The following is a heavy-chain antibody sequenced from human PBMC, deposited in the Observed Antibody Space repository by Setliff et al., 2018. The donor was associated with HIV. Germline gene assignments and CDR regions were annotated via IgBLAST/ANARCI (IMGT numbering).Heavy chain of an antibody. V-gene: IGHV1-69*13. CDR1: GGTLSNYA. J-gene: IGHJ3*01. CDR2: IIPLFGTA. Sequence: ASVKVSCKASGGTLSNYAFSWVRQAPGQGLEWMGGIIPLFGTANYAQNFQGRVTVTADASTSTAYMELSSLRSEDTAMYYCARDRHHYDSSGFDAFDLWGQGTMVTVSS. D-gene: IGHD3-22*01. CDR3: ARDRHHYDSSGFDAFDL.